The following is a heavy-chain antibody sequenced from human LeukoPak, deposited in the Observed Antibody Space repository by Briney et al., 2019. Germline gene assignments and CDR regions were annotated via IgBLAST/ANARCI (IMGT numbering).Heavy chain of an antibody. V-gene: IGHV1-2*02. CDR3: ARARAHSGYESSRGYGTDV. CDR1: GYTFTGYY. Sequence: ASVKVSCKASGYTFTGYYMHWVRQAPGQGLEWMGWINPNSGGTNYAQKFQGRVTMTRDTSISTAYMELSRLRSDDTAVYYCARARAHSGYESSRGYGTDVWGQGTTVTVSS. J-gene: IGHJ6*02. D-gene: IGHD5-12*01. CDR2: INPNSGGT.